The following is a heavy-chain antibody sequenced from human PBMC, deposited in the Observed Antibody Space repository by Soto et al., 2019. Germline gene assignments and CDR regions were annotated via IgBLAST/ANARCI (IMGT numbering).Heavy chain of an antibody. J-gene: IGHJ4*01. CDR3: ARGWNYDSSGYPLAFDY. Sequence: SETLSLTCAVSGGSISSGGYSWSWIRQPPGKGLEWIGYIYHSGSTYYNPSLKSRVTISVDRSKNQFSLKLSSVTAADTAVYYCARGWNYDSSGYPLAFDYWGQGTLVTVSS. CDR2: IYHSGST. V-gene: IGHV4-30-2*01. D-gene: IGHD3-22*01. CDR1: GGSISSGGYS.